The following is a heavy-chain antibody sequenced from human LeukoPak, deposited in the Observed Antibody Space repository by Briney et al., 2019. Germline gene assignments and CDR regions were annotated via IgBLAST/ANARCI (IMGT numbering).Heavy chain of an antibody. D-gene: IGHD3-22*01. Sequence: GGSLRLSCAASGFTFSNAWMSWVRQAPGKGLEWVGRIKSKTDGGTTDYAAPVKGRFTISRDDSKNTLYLQMNSLKTEDTAVYYCTTGGYYDSSGCDYWGQGTLVTVSS. J-gene: IGHJ4*02. CDR2: IKSKTDGGTT. CDR1: GFTFSNAW. V-gene: IGHV3-15*01. CDR3: TTGGYYDSSGCDY.